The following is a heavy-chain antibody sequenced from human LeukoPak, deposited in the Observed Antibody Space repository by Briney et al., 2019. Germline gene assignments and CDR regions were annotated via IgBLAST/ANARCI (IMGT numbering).Heavy chain of an antibody. CDR1: GYTFTDYY. CDR3: ARDLYFDY. CDR2: INPKSGGT. J-gene: IGHJ4*02. V-gene: IGHV1-2*02. Sequence: ASGKVSCKASGYTFTDYYINWVRQARGQGLEWMGWINPKSGGTKYAQKYQGRVTMTRDTSISTAYMEMSRLRSDDTAVYYCARDLYFDYWGQGTLVTVSS.